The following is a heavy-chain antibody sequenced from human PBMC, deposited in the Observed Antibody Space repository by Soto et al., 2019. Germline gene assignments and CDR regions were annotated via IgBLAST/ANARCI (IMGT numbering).Heavy chain of an antibody. D-gene: IGHD3-22*01. CDR2: ISYDGSNK. V-gene: IGHV3-30-3*01. Sequence: QVPLVESGGGVVQPGRSLRLSFAASGFTFSSYAIHWVRQAPGKGLEWVALISYDGSNKYYADSVKGRFTISRDNSKNTLYLQMNSLRAEDTALYYCARAHACYDSSGYFLGDAFDIWGQGTMVTVSS. CDR3: ARAHACYDSSGYFLGDAFDI. J-gene: IGHJ3*02. CDR1: GFTFSSYA.